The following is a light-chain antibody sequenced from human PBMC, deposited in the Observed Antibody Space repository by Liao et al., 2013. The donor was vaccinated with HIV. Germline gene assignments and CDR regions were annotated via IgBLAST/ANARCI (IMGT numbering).Light chain of an antibody. CDR1: NLGDEY. V-gene: IGLV3-1*01. CDR3: QVWDSSTVV. Sequence: SYELTQPPSVSVSPGQTATITCSGDNLGDEYACWYQQKPGQSPVLVIYQDSKRPSGIPERFSGSNSGNTATLTISRVEAGDEADYYCQVWDSSTVVFGGGTKLTVL. J-gene: IGLJ2*01. CDR2: QDS.